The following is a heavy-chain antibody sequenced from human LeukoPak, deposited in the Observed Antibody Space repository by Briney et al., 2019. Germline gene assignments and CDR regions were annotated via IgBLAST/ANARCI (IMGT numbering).Heavy chain of an antibody. D-gene: IGHD6-6*01. Sequence: ASVKVSCTASGGTFSSYAISWVRQAPGQGLEWVGGIIPIFGTANYAQTFQGRVTITTDESTSTAYMELSSLRSEDTAVYYCATLGEDSSSYAYPGGGNWGQGTLVTVSS. CDR3: ATLGEDSSSYAYPGGGN. CDR1: GGTFSSYA. CDR2: IIPIFGTA. J-gene: IGHJ4*02. V-gene: IGHV1-69*05.